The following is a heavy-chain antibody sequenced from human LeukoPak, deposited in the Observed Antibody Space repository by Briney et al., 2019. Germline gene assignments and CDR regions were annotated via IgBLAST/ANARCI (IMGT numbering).Heavy chain of an antibody. D-gene: IGHD2-15*01. Sequence: PSQTLSLTCTVSGGSISSNSYYWSWIRQPAGRGLEWIGRIYTGGSTNYTPSLKSRATISVDTSKNQFSLTLSSVTAADTAVYYCARSDEAREYCSGGSCYGWDYWGQGTLVTVSS. CDR3: ARSDEAREYCSGGSCYGWDY. CDR1: GGSISSNSYY. V-gene: IGHV4-61*02. CDR2: IYTGGST. J-gene: IGHJ4*02.